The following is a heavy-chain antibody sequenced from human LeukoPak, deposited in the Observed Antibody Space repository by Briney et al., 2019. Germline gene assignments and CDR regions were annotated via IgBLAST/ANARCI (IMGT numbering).Heavy chain of an antibody. Sequence: SETLSLTCVVYGGSFNGYYWSWIRQSPGKGLEWIGEINHSGSTNYNPSLKSPVTISLDTSKNQFSLKLSSVTAADTAVYYCARLKPSSGYWGQGTLVTVSS. CDR1: GGSFNGYY. D-gene: IGHD1-14*01. CDR3: ARLKPSSGY. CDR2: INHSGST. V-gene: IGHV4-34*01. J-gene: IGHJ4*02.